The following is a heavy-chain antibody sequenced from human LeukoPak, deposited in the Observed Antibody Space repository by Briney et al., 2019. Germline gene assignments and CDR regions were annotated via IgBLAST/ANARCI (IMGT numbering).Heavy chain of an antibody. Sequence: ASVKVSCKVSGYTLTELSMHWVRQAPGKGLEWMGGFDPEDGETLYAQKFQGRVTMTEDTSTDTAYMELSSLRSEDTAVYYCATLIRYCSSTSCPIYLAYYYYGMDVWGQGTTVTVSS. CDR2: FDPEDGET. J-gene: IGHJ6*02. V-gene: IGHV1-24*01. CDR3: ATLIRYCSSTSCPIYLAYYYYGMDV. CDR1: GYTLTELS. D-gene: IGHD2-2*01.